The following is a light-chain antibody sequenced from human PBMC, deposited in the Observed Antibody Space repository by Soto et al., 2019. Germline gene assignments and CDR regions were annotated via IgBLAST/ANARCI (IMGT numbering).Light chain of an antibody. CDR1: SSDVGGYNY. Sequence: QSALTQPPSASGSPGQSVTVSCTGTSSDVGGYNYVSWYQQHPGKAPKLMIYEVSKRPSGDPDRFSGSKSGNTASLTVSGLQAEDEADYYCSSYAGSNILVFGGGTKLTVL. CDR2: EVS. CDR3: SSYAGSNILV. V-gene: IGLV2-8*01. J-gene: IGLJ2*01.